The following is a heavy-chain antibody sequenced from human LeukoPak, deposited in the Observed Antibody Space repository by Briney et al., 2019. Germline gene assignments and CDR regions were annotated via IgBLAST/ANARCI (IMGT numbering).Heavy chain of an antibody. CDR1: GGSFSGYY. Sequence: SETLSLTCAVYGGSFSGYYWSWIRQPPGKGLEWIGEINHSGSTNYNPSLKSRVTISVDTSKNQFSLKLSSVTAADTAVYYCARDSGYSGYDFDYWGQGTLVTVSS. CDR3: ARDSGYSGYDFDY. J-gene: IGHJ4*02. D-gene: IGHD5-12*01. V-gene: IGHV4-34*01. CDR2: INHSGST.